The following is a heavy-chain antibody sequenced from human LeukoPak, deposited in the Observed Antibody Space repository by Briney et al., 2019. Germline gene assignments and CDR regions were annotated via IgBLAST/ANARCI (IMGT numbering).Heavy chain of an antibody. CDR1: GLTFNNYA. CDR2: ITGNGGRA. D-gene: IGHD2-21*02. Sequence: PGGSLRLSCAASGLTFNNYAMTWVRQAPGKGLEWVSSITGNGGRAVYTDSVKGRFTTSRDTSKNTLFLHMNSLRVEDTASYFCTTDPNGDYIGAFGPWGQGTLVTVSS. CDR3: TTDPNGDYIGAFGP. J-gene: IGHJ5*02. V-gene: IGHV3-23*01.